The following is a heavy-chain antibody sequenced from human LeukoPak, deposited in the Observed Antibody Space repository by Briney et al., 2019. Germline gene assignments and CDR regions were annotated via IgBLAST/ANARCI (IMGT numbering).Heavy chain of an antibody. CDR2: ISGSGGST. D-gene: IGHD3-22*01. J-gene: IGHJ4*02. CDR1: GFTFGSYA. Sequence: PGGSLRLSCAASGFTFGSYAMSWVRQAPGKGLEWVSVISGSGGSTYYADSVKGRFTISRDNSKNTLYLQMNSLRAEDTAVYYCAKDISSGYYYFDYWGQGTLVTASS. CDR3: AKDISSGYYYFDY. V-gene: IGHV3-23*01.